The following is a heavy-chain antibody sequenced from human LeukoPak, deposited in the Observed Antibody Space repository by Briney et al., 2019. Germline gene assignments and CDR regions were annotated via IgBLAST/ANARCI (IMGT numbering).Heavy chain of an antibody. D-gene: IGHD3-22*01. CDR2: ISGSGGST. CDR3: ARDSSYSSGYYYDWYFDL. V-gene: IGHV3-23*01. CDR1: GSTFSSYA. J-gene: IGHJ2*01. Sequence: GGSLRLSCAASGSTFSSYAMSWVRQAPGKGLEWVSAISGSGGSTYYADSVKGRFTISRDNSKNTLYLQMNSLRAEDTAVYYCARDSSYSSGYYYDWYFDLWGRGTLVTVSS.